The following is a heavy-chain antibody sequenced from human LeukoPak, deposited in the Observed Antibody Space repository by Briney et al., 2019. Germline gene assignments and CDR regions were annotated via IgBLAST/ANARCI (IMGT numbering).Heavy chain of an antibody. D-gene: IGHD3-22*01. V-gene: IGHV1-2*02. CDR2: INPNSGGT. CDR3: ARAGYYYDSSGHPFDY. CDR1: GYTFTGYY. J-gene: IGHJ4*02. Sequence: ASVKVSCKASGYTFTGYYMHWVRQAPGQGLEWMGVINPNSGGTNYAQKFQGRVTMTRDTSISTAYMELSRLRSDDTAVYYCARAGYYYDSSGHPFDYWGQGTLVTVSS.